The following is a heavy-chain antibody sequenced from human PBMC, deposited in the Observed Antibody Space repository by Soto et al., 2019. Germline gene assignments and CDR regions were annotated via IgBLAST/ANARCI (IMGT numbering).Heavy chain of an antibody. V-gene: IGHV3-48*03. J-gene: IGHJ3*02. CDR3: APVLGIVGFDI. CDR2: ISSSGSTI. D-gene: IGHD7-27*01. CDR1: GFTFSSYE. Sequence: EVQLLESGGGLVQPGGSLRLSCAASGFTFSSYEMNWVRQAPGKGLEWVSYISSSGSTIYYADSVKGRFTISRDNAKNSLYLQMNSLRAEDTAVYYCAPVLGIVGFDIWGQGTMVTVSS.